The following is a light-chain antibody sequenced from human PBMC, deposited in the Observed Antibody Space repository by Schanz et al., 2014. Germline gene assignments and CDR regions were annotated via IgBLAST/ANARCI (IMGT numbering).Light chain of an antibody. V-gene: IGLV2-11*01. CDR2: DIN. J-gene: IGLJ3*02. CDR1: SSGVGDLNY. Sequence: QSALTQPRSVSGSPGQSVSISCTGTSSGVGDLNYVSWYQQLPGKAPRLLIYDINKRPSGVPDRFSGSKSGNTASLTISGLQAEDEADYYCAAWDDSLNGLYWVFGGGTKLTVL. CDR3: AAWDDSLNGLYWV.